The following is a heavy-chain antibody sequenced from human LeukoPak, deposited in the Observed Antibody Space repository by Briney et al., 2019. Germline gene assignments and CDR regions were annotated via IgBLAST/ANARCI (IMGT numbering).Heavy chain of an antibody. V-gene: IGHV3-23*01. CDR2: VSGSGDTT. D-gene: IGHD2-8*02. CDR3: AKYPGHETDFDY. Sequence: GGSLRLSCAASGFTFSSYAMNWVRQAPGKGLEWVSFVSGSGDTTYYADSVMDRFTISGDSSKNTLYLQMNSLRAEDKAVYYCAKYPGHETDFDYWGQGTLVTVSS. CDR1: GFTFSSYA. J-gene: IGHJ4*02.